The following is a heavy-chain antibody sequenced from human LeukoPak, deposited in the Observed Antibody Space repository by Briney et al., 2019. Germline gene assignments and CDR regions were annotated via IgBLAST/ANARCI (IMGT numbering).Heavy chain of an antibody. CDR3: ARDRSGSSYFDY. D-gene: IGHD1-26*01. V-gene: IGHV4-39*07. CDR1: GGSISSYY. J-gene: IGHJ4*02. CDR2: IYYSGST. Sequence: SETLSLTCTVSGGSISSYYWSWIRQPPGKGLEWIGSIYYSGSTYYNPSLKSRVTISVDTSKNQFSLKLSSVTAADTAVYYCARDRSGSSYFDYWGQGTLVTVSS.